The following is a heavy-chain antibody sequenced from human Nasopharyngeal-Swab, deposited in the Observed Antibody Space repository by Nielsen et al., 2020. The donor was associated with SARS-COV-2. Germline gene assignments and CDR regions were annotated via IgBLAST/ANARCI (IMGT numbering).Heavy chain of an antibody. J-gene: IGHJ4*02. CDR2: ITWNSGI. Sequence: SLKISCEASGFTFDDYAMHWVRQAPGKGLEWVSGITWNSGIGYTDSVKGRFTISRDNARNSLYLQMNSLRTEDTALYYCTKGRADYSNPSFDNWGQGTLVTVSS. D-gene: IGHD4-11*01. CDR3: TKGRADYSNPSFDN. CDR1: GFTFDDYA. V-gene: IGHV3-9*01.